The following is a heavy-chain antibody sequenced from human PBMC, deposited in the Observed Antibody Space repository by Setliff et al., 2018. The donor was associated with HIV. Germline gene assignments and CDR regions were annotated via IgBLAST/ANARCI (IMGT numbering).Heavy chain of an antibody. V-gene: IGHV1-3*01. Sequence: ASVKVSCKASGYTFTSYAMHWVRQAPGQRLEWMGWISAYNGNTNYAQKLQGRVTMTGNTSISTAYMELSSLRSEDTAVYYCARGYSSGWIFYYYYMDLWGEGTTVTVSS. J-gene: IGHJ6*03. CDR3: ARGYSSGWIFYYYYMDL. CDR1: GYTFTSYA. D-gene: IGHD6-19*01. CDR2: ISAYNGNT.